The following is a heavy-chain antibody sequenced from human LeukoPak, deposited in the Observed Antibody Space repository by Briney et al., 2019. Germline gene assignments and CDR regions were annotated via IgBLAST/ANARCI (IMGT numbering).Heavy chain of an antibody. V-gene: IGHV1-2*02. CDR2: INPNSGGT. CDR1: RYTFTGYY. J-gene: IGHJ4*02. D-gene: IGHD3-10*01. CDR3: ARDSGREADGSGTHYKANY. Sequence: GASVKVSCKASRYTFTGYYMHWVRQAPGQGLEWMGWINPNSGGTNYAQKFQGRVTMTRDTSISTAYMELSRLRSDDTAVYYCARDSGREADGSGTHYKANYWGQGTLVTVSS.